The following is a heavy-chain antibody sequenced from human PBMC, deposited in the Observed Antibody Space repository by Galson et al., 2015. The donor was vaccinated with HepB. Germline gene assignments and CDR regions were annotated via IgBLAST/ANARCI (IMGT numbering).Heavy chain of an antibody. V-gene: IGHV6-1*01. CDR1: GDSVSSNSAA. CDR2: THYRSKWHK. D-gene: IGHD3-10*01. J-gene: IGHJ4*02. Sequence: CAISGDSVSSNSAAWNWIRQSPSRGLEWLGRTHYRSKWHKDYAVSMKSRIIINADTSENQFSLQLKSVSPEDTAVYYCTGHGRYTDFDYWGQGSLVIVSS. CDR3: TGHGRYTDFDY.